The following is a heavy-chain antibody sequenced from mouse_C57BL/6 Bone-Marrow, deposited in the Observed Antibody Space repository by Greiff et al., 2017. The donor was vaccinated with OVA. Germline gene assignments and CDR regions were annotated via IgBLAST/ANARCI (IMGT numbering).Heavy chain of an antibody. Sequence: EVNVVESGGGLVQPGGSLKLSCAASGFPFSDYYMYWVRQTPEKRLEWVAYISNGGGSTYYPDTVKGRFTISRDNAKNTLYLQMSRLKSEDTAMYYCARQGAYDGYYWFAYWGQGTLVTVSA. J-gene: IGHJ3*01. CDR1: GFPFSDYY. CDR2: ISNGGGST. CDR3: ARQGAYDGYYWFAY. D-gene: IGHD2-3*01. V-gene: IGHV5-12*01.